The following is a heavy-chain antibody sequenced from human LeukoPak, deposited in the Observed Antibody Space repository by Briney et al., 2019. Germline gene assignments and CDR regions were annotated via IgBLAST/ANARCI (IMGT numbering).Heavy chain of an antibody. Sequence: GGSLRLSCVTSGFTFTNHWMSWVRQAPGKGLEWVANIREDGGHTNYVDSVKGRFTISRDNAKNSLYLQMNSLRAEDTAVYYCARDFEFGSAAGTPNWGQGTLVTVSS. D-gene: IGHD6-13*01. V-gene: IGHV3-7*01. CDR2: IREDGGHT. CDR3: ARDFEFGSAAGTPN. J-gene: IGHJ4*02. CDR1: GFTFTNHW.